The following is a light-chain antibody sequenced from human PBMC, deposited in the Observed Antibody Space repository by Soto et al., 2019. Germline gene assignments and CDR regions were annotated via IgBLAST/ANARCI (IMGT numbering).Light chain of an antibody. CDR3: QQYNRWPVT. J-gene: IGKJ4*01. CDR2: VVS. V-gene: IGKV3D-15*01. Sequence: IVLTQSPATLSVSPGERVTLSCRASQGISKKVAWYQHKPGQAPRLLIYVVSTGATGVPARISGSGSGTEFTLTISSLQSEDFAVYYCQQYNRWPVTFGGGTKVDIK. CDR1: QGISKK.